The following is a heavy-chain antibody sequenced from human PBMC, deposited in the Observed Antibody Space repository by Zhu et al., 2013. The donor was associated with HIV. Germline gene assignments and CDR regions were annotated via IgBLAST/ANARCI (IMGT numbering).Heavy chain of an antibody. D-gene: IGHD2-15*01. CDR3: ARDAHLSLLMDV. J-gene: IGHJ6*02. CDR1: GYTFNDYY. Sequence: QVQLVQSGAEVKKPGASVKVSCKASGYTFNDYYMHWVRQAPGQGLEWMGWINPNSGDTNYAQKFQGWVTVTRDTSISTAYIELNRLRSDDTAVYYCARDAHLSLLMDVWGQGTAVTVSS. V-gene: IGHV1-2*04. CDR2: INPNSGDT.